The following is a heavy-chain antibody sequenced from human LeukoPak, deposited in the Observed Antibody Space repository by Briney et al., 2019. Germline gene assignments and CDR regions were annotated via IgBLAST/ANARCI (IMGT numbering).Heavy chain of an antibody. Sequence: GESLKISCKGSGYSFTSYWIGWVRQMPGKGLEWMGIIYPGDSDTQYSPSFQGQVTISADRSISTAYLQWSSLKAPDTAMYYCAKRDGTYPDVFDFWGQGTMVTVSS. CDR2: IYPGDSDT. CDR1: GYSFTSYW. V-gene: IGHV5-51*01. CDR3: AKRDGTYPDVFDF. J-gene: IGHJ3*01.